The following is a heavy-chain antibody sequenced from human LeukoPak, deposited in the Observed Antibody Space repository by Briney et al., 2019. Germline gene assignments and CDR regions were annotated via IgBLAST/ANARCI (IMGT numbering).Heavy chain of an antibody. CDR3: ARGYSAGAFDI. CDR1: GFTSSGYG. D-gene: IGHD1-14*01. V-gene: IGHV3-33*08. CDR2: IWYDGSNK. J-gene: IGHJ3*02. Sequence: TGGSLRLSCAASGFTSSGYGMHWVRQAPGKGLEWVAVIWYDGSNKYYADSVKGRFTISRDNSKNTLYLQMNSLRAEDTAVYYCARGYSAGAFDIWGQGTMVTVSS.